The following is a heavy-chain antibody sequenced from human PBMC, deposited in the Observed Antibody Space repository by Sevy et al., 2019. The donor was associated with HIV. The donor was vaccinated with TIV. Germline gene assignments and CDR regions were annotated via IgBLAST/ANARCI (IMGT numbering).Heavy chain of an antibody. D-gene: IGHD2-8*01. J-gene: IGHJ4*02. CDR3: AREGCTKPHDY. Sequence: GGSLRLSCAASGFDFSIYSMSWVRQAPGKGLEWVSTLSFGCGKINYADSVKGRFTIARDNSKSSVYLQRNNMRVEDTAFYYCAREGCTKPHDYWGQGTLVTVSS. CDR1: GFDFSIYS. CDR2: LSFGCGKI. V-gene: IGHV3-23*01.